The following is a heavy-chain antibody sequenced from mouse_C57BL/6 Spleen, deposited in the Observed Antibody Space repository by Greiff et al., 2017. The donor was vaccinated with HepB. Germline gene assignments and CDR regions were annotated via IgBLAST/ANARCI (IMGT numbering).Heavy chain of an antibody. J-gene: IGHJ4*01. CDR2: IRLKSDNYAT. D-gene: IGHD1-1*01. CDR1: GFTFSNYW. Sequence: EVKLVESGGGLVQPGGSMKLSCVASGFTFSNYWMNWVRQSPEKGLEWVAQIRLKSDNYATHYAESVKGRFTISRDDSKSSVYLQMNNLRAEDTGIYYCTVSITTVVRGYAMDYWGQGTSVTVSS. V-gene: IGHV6-3*01. CDR3: TVSITTVVRGYAMDY.